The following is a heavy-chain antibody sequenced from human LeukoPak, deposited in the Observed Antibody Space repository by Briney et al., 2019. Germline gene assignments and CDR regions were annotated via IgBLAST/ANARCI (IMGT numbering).Heavy chain of an antibody. CDR3: ARRSRGSGSPCYFDY. CDR2: ISSSSSTI. D-gene: IGHD3-3*01. Sequence: GGSLRLSCAASGFTFSSYSMNWVRQAPGKGLEWVSYISSSSSTIYYADSVKGRFTISRDNAKNSLYLQMNSLRAEDTAVYYCARRSRGSGSPCYFDYWGQGTLVTVSS. V-gene: IGHV3-48*01. J-gene: IGHJ4*02. CDR1: GFTFSSYS.